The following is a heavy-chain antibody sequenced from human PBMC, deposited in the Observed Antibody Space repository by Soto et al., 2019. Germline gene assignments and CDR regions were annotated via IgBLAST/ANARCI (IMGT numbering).Heavy chain of an antibody. Sequence: GSLRLSCAASGFTFSSYWMSWVRQAPGKGLEWVANIKQDGSEKYYVDSVKGRFTISRDNAKNSLYLQMNSLRAEDTAVYYCARQSQDFWSGYSWFDPWGQGTLVTVSS. D-gene: IGHD3-3*01. CDR3: ARQSQDFWSGYSWFDP. V-gene: IGHV3-7*01. CDR1: GFTFSSYW. CDR2: IKQDGSEK. J-gene: IGHJ5*02.